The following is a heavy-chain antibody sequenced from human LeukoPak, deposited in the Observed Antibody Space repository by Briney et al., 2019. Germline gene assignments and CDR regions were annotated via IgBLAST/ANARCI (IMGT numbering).Heavy chain of an antibody. J-gene: IGHJ6*02. Sequence: ASVKVSCKASGGTFSSYAISWVRQAPGQGLEWMGGIITIFGTANYAQKFQGRVTITADESTSTAYMELSSLRSEDTAVYYCARKDDFWSGPEAYYYYGMDVWGQGTTVTVSS. V-gene: IGHV1-69*13. D-gene: IGHD3-3*01. CDR3: ARKDDFWSGPEAYYYYGMDV. CDR1: GGTFSSYA. CDR2: IITIFGTA.